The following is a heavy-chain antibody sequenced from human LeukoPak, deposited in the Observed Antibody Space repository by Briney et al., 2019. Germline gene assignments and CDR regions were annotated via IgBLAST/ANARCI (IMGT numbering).Heavy chain of an antibody. D-gene: IGHD5-12*01. V-gene: IGHV1-69*13. CDR1: GGTFSSYA. CDR2: IIPIFGTA. CDR3: ASGFLGGYDSNFDY. Sequence: SVKVSCKASGGTFSSYAISWVRQAPGQGLEWMGGIIPIFGTANYAQKFQGRVTITADESTSTAYMELRSLRSDDTAVYYCASGFLGGYDSNFDYWGQGTLVTVSS. J-gene: IGHJ4*02.